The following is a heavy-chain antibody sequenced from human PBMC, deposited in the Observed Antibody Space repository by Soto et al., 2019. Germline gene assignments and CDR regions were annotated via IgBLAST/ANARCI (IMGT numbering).Heavy chain of an antibody. D-gene: IGHD2-2*01. CDR2: ISYDGSNK. J-gene: IGHJ4*02. CDR1: GFTFSSYA. CDR3: ARGPSSLTRFDY. Sequence: LXLSFAASGFTFSSYAMHWVRQAPGKGLEWVAGISYDGSNKYYADSVKGRFTISRENSKNTLYLQMNSLRVEDTAVYYCARGPSSLTRFDYWGQGTLVTVSS. V-gene: IGHV3-30-3*01.